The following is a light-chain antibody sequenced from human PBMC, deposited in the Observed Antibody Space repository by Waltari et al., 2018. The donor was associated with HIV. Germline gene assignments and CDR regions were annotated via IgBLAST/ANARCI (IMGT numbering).Light chain of an antibody. CDR1: SSNIGSNY. V-gene: IGLV1-47*01. CDR2: RKN. CDR3: AVWDDSLSVV. J-gene: IGLJ2*01. Sequence: QSLLTQPPSASGTPGQRVTISCSGSSSNIGSNYVYWYHQLPGTAPKLLIYRKNQRPSGVPVRFSGSKSGTSASLAISGLRSEDEADYYCAVWDDSLSVVFGGGTKLTVL.